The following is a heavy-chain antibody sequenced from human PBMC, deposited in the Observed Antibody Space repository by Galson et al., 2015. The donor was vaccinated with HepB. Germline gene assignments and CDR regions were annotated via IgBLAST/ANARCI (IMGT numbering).Heavy chain of an antibody. V-gene: IGHV3-53*01. CDR2: IYSGGST. Sequence: SLRLSCAASGFTVSSNYMSWVRQAPGKGLEWVSVIYSGGSTYYADSVKGRFTISRDNSKNTLYLQMNSLRAEDTAVYYCARDPAYCGGDCWHDYWGQGTLVTVSS. CDR1: GFTVSSNY. CDR3: ARDPAYCGGDCWHDY. J-gene: IGHJ4*02. D-gene: IGHD2-21*02.